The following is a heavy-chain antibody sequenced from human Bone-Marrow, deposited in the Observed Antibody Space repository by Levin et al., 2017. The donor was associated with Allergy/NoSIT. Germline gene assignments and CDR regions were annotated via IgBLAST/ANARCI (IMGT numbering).Heavy chain of an antibody. J-gene: IGHJ6*02. CDR3: ARGPIRFLEWSYYYYGMDV. CDR1: GGTFSSYA. D-gene: IGHD3-3*01. V-gene: IGHV1-69*04. Sequence: KISCKASGGTFSSYAISWVRQAPGQGLEWMGRIIPILGIANYAQKFQGRVTITADKSTSTAYMELSSLRSEDTAVYYCARGPIRFLEWSYYYYGMDVWGQGTTVTVSS. CDR2: IIPILGIA.